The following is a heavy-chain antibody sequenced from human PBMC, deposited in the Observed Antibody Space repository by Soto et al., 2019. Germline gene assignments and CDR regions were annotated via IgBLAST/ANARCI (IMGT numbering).Heavy chain of an antibody. D-gene: IGHD4-4*01. Sequence: EVRLVESGGGLVQPGGSLRLSCAASGFTFSSYSMNWVRQAPGKGLEWVSYISSSSSTIYYADSVKGRFTISRDNAKNSLYLQMNSLRDEDTAVYYCARDDYSKRDYYYGMDVWGQGTTVTVSS. CDR1: GFTFSSYS. V-gene: IGHV3-48*02. J-gene: IGHJ6*02. CDR2: ISSSSSTI. CDR3: ARDDYSKRDYYYGMDV.